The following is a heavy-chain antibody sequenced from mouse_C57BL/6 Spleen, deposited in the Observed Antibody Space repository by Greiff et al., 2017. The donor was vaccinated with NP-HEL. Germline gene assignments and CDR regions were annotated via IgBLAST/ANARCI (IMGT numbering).Heavy chain of an antibody. D-gene: IGHD2-5*01. Sequence: QVQLQQPGTELVKPGASVKLSCKASGYTFTSYWMHWVKQRPGQGLEWIGNINPSNGGTNYNEKFKSKATLTVDKSSSNAYMQLSSLTSEDSAVYYCARFGNSNYLMDYWGQGTSVTVSS. CDR3: ARFGNSNYLMDY. CDR2: INPSNGGT. V-gene: IGHV1-53*01. J-gene: IGHJ4*01. CDR1: GYTFTSYW.